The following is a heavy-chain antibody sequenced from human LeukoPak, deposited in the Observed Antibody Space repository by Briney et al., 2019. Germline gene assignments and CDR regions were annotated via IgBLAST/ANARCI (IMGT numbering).Heavy chain of an antibody. D-gene: IGHD4-11*01. Sequence: ASVKVSCKASGYIFTDYYMHWVRQAPGQGLEWMGWINPKSGGANYPQKFQGRVTMTRDTSISTAYMELSRLRSDDTAVYYCATWGVSMTTVTTGADYWGQGTLVTVSS. CDR1: GYIFTDYY. CDR2: INPKSGGA. CDR3: ATWGVSMTTVTTGADY. J-gene: IGHJ4*02. V-gene: IGHV1-2*02.